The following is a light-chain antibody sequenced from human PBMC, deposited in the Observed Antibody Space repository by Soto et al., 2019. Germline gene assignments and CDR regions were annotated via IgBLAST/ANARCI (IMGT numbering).Light chain of an antibody. V-gene: IGKV3-11*01. J-gene: IGKJ1*01. CDR1: QSVSSY. Sequence: EIVLTQSPATLSLSPGERATLSCRASQSVSSYLAWYQQKPGQAPRLLIYDASNRATGIPARFSGSGSGTDFTLTISSLEPEEFAVDDGQQRSNWLRTGGQGTKVDIK. CDR3: QQRSNWLRT. CDR2: DAS.